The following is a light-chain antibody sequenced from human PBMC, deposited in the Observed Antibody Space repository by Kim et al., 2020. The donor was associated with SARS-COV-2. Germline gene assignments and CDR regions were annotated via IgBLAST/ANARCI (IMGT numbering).Light chain of an antibody. J-gene: IGLJ1*01. CDR1: SLRSYY. CDR2: GKN. V-gene: IGLV3-19*01. Sequence: SSELTQDPAVSVALGQTVRITCQGDSLRSYYASWYQQKPGQAPVLVIYGKNNRPSGIPDRFSGSSSGNTASLTITGAQAEDEADYYCNSRDSSSNHLDVF. CDR3: NSRDSSSNHLDV.